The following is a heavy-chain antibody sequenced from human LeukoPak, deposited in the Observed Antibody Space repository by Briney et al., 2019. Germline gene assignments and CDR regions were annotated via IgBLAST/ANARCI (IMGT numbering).Heavy chain of an antibody. CDR3: ARTGGDLAAADY. V-gene: IGHV4-34*01. CDR1: GGSFSGYY. CDR2: INHSGST. Sequence: PSETLSLTCAVYGGSFSGYYWSWIRQPPGKGLEWIGEINHSGSTNYIPSLKSRVTISVDTSKNQFSLKLSSVTAADTAVYYCARTGGDLAAADYWGQGTLVTVSS. J-gene: IGHJ4*02. D-gene: IGHD6-13*01.